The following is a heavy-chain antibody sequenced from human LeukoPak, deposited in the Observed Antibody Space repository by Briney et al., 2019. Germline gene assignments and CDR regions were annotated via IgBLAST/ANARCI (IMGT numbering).Heavy chain of an antibody. CDR2: IYYSGGT. V-gene: IGHV4-39*07. CDR1: GGSISSSSYY. CDR3: ARANYYYYYMDV. J-gene: IGHJ6*03. Sequence: PSETLSLTCTVSGGSISSSSYYWGWIRQPPGKGLEWIGSIYYSGGTYYNPSLKSRVTISVDTSKNQFSLKLSSVTAADTAVYYCARANYYYYYMDVWGKGTTVTVSS.